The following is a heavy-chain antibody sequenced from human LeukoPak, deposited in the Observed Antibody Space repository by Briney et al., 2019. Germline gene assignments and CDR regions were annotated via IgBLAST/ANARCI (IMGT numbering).Heavy chain of an antibody. CDR3: ARDGIAAAAPRDXXDI. CDR2: INPNSGGT. CDR1: GYTFTGYY. J-gene: IGHJ3*02. D-gene: IGHD6-13*01. Sequence: ASVKVSCKASGYTFTGYYMHWVRQAPGQGLEWMGWINPNSGGTNYAQKFQGRVTMTRDTSISTAYMELSRLRSDDTAVYYCARDGIAAAAPRDXXDIWGQGTMVTVSS. V-gene: IGHV1-2*02.